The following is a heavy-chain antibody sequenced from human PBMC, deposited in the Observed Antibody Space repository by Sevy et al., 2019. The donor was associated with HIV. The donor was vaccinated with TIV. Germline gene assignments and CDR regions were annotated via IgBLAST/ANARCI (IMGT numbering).Heavy chain of an antibody. Sequence: GGSLRLSCAASEFIFSDYAMNWVRQTPGKGLEWVSSINGKGRSTHYADSVEGRFTISRDNSKNTLYLQMNSLRAEDTAVYYCAKTINSGWGAVPAANYYYYGMDVWGQGTTVTVSS. V-gene: IGHV3-23*01. J-gene: IGHJ6*02. CDR2: INGKGRST. D-gene: IGHD2-2*01. CDR3: AKTINSGWGAVPAANYYYYGMDV. CDR1: EFIFSDYA.